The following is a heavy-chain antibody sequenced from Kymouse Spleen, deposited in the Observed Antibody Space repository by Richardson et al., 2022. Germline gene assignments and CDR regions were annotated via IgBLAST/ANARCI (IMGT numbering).Heavy chain of an antibody. D-gene: IGHD4-23*01. CDR3: ARSTVVNYYYYGMDV. J-gene: IGHJ6*02. CDR1: GGSVSSGSYY. V-gene: IGHV4-61*01. Sequence: QVQLQESGPGLVKPSETLSLTCTVSGGSVSSGSYYWSWIRQPPGKGLEWIGYIYYSGSTNYNPSLKSRVTISVDTSKNQFSLKLSSVTAADTAVYYCARSTVVNYYYYGMDVWGQGTTVTVSS. CDR2: IYYSGST.